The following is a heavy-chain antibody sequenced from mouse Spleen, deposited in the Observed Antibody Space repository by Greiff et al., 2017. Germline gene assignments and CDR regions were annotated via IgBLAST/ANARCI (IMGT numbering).Heavy chain of an antibody. CDR3: ASMKLRNTLDY. CDR2: INPSTGYT. CDR1: GYTFTSYW. D-gene: IGHD2-1*01. J-gene: IGHJ2*01. Sequence: VQLQQSGAELAKPGASVKMSCKASGYTFTSYWMHWVKQRPGQGLEWIGYINPSTGYTEYNQKFKDKATLTADKSSSTAYMQLSSLTSEDSAVYYCASMKLRNTLDYWGQGTTLTVSS. V-gene: IGHV1-7*01.